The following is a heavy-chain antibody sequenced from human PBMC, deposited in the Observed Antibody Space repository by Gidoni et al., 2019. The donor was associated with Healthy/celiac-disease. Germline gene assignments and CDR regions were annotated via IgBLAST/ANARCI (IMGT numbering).Heavy chain of an antibody. Sequence: EVQLVESGGGLVQPGGSLSLSCSASGFTFSSYAMHWVRQAPGKGLQYVSAISTNGDNTYYPDSVKGRFTISRDNAKDTLYLQMSSLRVDDTAVYYCTRHLSPAIAVAGEWGQGTMVTVSS. CDR1: GFTFSSYA. V-gene: IGHV3-64D*08. CDR2: ISTNGDNT. CDR3: TRHLSPAIAVAGE. D-gene: IGHD6-19*01. J-gene: IGHJ3*01.